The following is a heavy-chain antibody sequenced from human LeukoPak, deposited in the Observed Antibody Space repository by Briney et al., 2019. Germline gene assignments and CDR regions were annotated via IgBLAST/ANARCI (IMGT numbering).Heavy chain of an antibody. J-gene: IGHJ4*02. CDR2: IYYSGST. CDR3: ARVRYGSGSYYS. Sequence: SETLSLTCTVSGGSISSGGYYWSWIRQHPGKGLEWIGYIYYSGSTYYNPSLKSRVTISVDTSKNQFSLKLSSVTAADTAVYYCARVRYGSGSYYSWGQGTLVTVSS. V-gene: IGHV4-31*03. CDR1: GGSISSGGYY. D-gene: IGHD3-10*01.